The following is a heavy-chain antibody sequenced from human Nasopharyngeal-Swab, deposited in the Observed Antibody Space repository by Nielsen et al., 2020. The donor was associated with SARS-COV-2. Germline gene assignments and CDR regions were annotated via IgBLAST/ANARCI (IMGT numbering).Heavy chain of an antibody. CDR2: ISGSGGST. Sequence: ETLSLTCTVSGGSISSSSYYWGWIRQPPGKGLEWVSAISGSGGSTYYADSVKGRFTISRDNSKNTLYLQMNSLRAEDTAVYYCARAEQLSLVWGQGTLVTVSS. CDR1: GGSISSSSYY. CDR3: ARAEQLSLV. V-gene: IGHV3-23*01. J-gene: IGHJ4*02. D-gene: IGHD6-13*01.